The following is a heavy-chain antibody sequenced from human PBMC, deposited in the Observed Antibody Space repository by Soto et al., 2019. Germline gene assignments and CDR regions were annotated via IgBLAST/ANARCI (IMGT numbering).Heavy chain of an antibody. CDR1: GFRFRDYW. V-gene: IGHV3-7*03. CDR2: IKQDESDK. Sequence: HPGGSLRLSCAVSGFRFRDYWMSWVRQAPGKGLEWVANIKQDESDKYYVDSVKGRFTISRDNAKNALYLQMNSLRVEDTAVHYCAAYCYTMTCTHFHGYSWGQGTQVTVSS. D-gene: IGHD3-16*02. J-gene: IGHJ5*02. CDR3: AAYCYTMTCTHFHGYS.